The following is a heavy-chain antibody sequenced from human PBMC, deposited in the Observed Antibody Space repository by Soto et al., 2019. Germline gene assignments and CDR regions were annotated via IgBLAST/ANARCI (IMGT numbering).Heavy chain of an antibody. CDR1: GGSFSGYY. D-gene: IGHD3-16*01. J-gene: IGHJ3*02. CDR2: INHSGST. V-gene: IGHV4-34*01. CDR3: ARHWSSTGEGAFDI. Sequence: SETLSLTCAVYGGSFSGYYWTWIRQPPGTGLEWIGEINHSGSTNYNPSLKSRVTISVDTSKNQFSLKLTSVTAADTAVYYCARHWSSTGEGAFDIWGQGTMVTVSS.